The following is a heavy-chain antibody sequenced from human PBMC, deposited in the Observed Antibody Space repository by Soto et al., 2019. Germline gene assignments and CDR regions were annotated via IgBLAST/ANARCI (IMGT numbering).Heavy chain of an antibody. Sequence: ASVKVSCKASGYSFTKYDIHWVRQAPGQGLECMGWINPGSGVTNEAQKFQGRVTMTRDTSITTTYMELNSLTSDDTAVYYCARVAGHKNARFDTWGQGALVTVSS. CDR2: INPGSGVT. CDR1: GYSFTKYD. CDR3: ARVAGHKNARFDT. J-gene: IGHJ4*02. D-gene: IGHD1-1*01. V-gene: IGHV1-2*02.